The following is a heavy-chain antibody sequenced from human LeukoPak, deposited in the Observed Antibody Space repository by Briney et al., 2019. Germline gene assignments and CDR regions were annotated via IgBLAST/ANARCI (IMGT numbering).Heavy chain of an antibody. CDR2: INPNSGGT. Sequence: ASVKVSCKASGYTFTGYYMHWVRQAPGQGLKWMGWINPNSGGTNYAQKFQGRVTMTRDTSISTAYMELSRLRSDDTAVYYCARDLRQLAPRSDYWGQGTLVTVSS. J-gene: IGHJ4*02. D-gene: IGHD6-13*01. CDR1: GYTFTGYY. V-gene: IGHV1-2*02. CDR3: ARDLRQLAPRSDY.